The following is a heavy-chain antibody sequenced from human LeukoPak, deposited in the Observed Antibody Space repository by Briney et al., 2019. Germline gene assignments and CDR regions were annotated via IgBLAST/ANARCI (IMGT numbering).Heavy chain of an antibody. D-gene: IGHD4-23*01. V-gene: IGHV4-30-2*06. CDR1: RGSISSATYS. CDR2: ISPVGNT. CDR3: AAYEDFGGFRRDP. Sequence: SETLSLTCTVSRGSISSATYSWSWIRQSPGKGLEGVGYISPVGNTYYCPSLNSRVTVSIDRSKYQFSLRLSSMTAADTAVYYCAAYEDFGGFRRDPWGRGTPVIVSS. J-gene: IGHJ5*02.